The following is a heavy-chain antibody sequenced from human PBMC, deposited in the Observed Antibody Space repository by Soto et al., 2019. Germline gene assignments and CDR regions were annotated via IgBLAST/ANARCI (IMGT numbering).Heavy chain of an antibody. CDR1: GYIFTTYS. D-gene: IGHD3-10*01. Sequence: QIQLVQSGSEVRMPGASVKVSCKASGYIFTTYSITWVRQAPGQGLEWMGWVSASNGKTNYAQKFEDRVTMTTDTSTTTADMELRSLRSDATAVYYCAREAFGVQASWFDPWGQGTLVTVSS. CDR2: VSASNGKT. J-gene: IGHJ5*02. V-gene: IGHV1-18*01. CDR3: AREAFGVQASWFDP.